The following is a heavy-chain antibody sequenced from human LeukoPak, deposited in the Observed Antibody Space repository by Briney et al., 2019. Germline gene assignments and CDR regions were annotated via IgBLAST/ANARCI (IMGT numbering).Heavy chain of an antibody. CDR2: ISYNGNNK. CDR1: GFTFSSYA. Sequence: PGGSLRLSCAASGFTFSSYAMHWVRQAPGKGLEWVAIISYNGNNKYYADSVKGRFTISRDNSKNILYLQMNSLRAEDTAVYYCAREAQGLDYWGQGTLVTVSS. D-gene: IGHD2-15*01. J-gene: IGHJ4*02. CDR3: AREAQGLDY. V-gene: IGHV3-30*04.